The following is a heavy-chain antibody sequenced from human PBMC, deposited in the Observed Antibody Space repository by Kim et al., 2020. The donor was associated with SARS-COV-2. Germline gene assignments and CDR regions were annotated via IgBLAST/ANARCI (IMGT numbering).Heavy chain of an antibody. D-gene: IGHD3-16*01. CDR2: ISSSSSYI. J-gene: IGHJ5*02. V-gene: IGHV3-21*01. CDR1: GFTFSSYS. Sequence: GGSLRLSCAASGFTFSSYSMNWVRQAPGKVLEWVLSISSSSSYIYYADSVKGRFTISRDNAKNSLYLKMNSLRAEDTAVYYCAAEISWGSQPTVNWFDPWGQGTLVTVSS. CDR3: AAEISWGSQPTVNWFDP.